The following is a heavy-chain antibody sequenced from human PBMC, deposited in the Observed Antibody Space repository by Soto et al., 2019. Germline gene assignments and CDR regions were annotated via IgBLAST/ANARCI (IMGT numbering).Heavy chain of an antibody. Sequence: GESLKVSCQGSGYSCSTFWICWVRQMPGKGLEWMGIIYPSDSDTRYSPSFQGQVTISADKSSRTAYLQWSSLKASDSAMYYCARLPQDYYYHGMDVWGQGTKVTV. V-gene: IGHV5-51*01. J-gene: IGHJ6*02. CDR3: ARLPQDYYYHGMDV. CDR2: IYPSDSDT. CDR1: GYSCSTFW.